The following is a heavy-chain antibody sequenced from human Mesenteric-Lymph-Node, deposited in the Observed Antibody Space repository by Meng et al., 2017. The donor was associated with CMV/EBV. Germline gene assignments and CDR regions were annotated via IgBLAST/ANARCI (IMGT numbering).Heavy chain of an antibody. CDR2: ISSSSSYI. J-gene: IGHJ3*02. CDR1: GFTFSSYS. V-gene: IGHV3-21*01. D-gene: IGHD2-15*01. Sequence: WESLSLSCAASGFTFSSYSMNWVRQAPGKGLEWVSSISSSSSYIYYADSVNGRFTISSDNAKNSLYLQMNSLRAEDTAVYYAASDLYCSGGSCYSVGAFDIWGQGTMVTVSS. CDR3: ASDLYCSGGSCYSVGAFDI.